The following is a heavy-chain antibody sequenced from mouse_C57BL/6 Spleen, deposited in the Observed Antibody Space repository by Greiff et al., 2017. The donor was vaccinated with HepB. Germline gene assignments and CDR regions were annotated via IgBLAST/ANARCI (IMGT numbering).Heavy chain of an antibody. J-gene: IGHJ4*01. CDR1: GFTFSDYY. CDR3: ASGPYYYGSSYVDYAMDY. V-gene: IGHV5-12*01. CDR2: ISNGGGST. D-gene: IGHD1-1*01. Sequence: EVKVVESGGGLVQPGGSLKLSCAASGFTFSDYYMYWVRQTPEKRLEWVAYISNGGGSTYYPDTVKGRFTISRDNAKNTLYLQMSRLKSEDTAMYYCASGPYYYGSSYVDYAMDYWGQGTSVTVSS.